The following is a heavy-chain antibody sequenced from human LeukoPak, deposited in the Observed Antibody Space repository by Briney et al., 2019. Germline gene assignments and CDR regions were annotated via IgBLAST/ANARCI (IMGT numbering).Heavy chain of an antibody. CDR3: ARMGSMVRGVINVPYYYYYMDV. CDR2: INHSGST. Sequence: SETLSLTCTVSGGSISNYYWSWIRQSPGKGLEWIGEINHSGSTNYNPSLKSRVTISVDTSKNQFSLKLSSVTAADTAVYYCARMGSMVRGVINVPYYYYYMDVWGKGTTVTVSS. CDR1: GGSISNYY. D-gene: IGHD3-10*01. J-gene: IGHJ6*03. V-gene: IGHV4-34*01.